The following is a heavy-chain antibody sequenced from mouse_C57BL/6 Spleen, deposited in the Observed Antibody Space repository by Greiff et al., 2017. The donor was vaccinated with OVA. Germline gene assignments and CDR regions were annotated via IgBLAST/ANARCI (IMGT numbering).Heavy chain of an antibody. Sequence: EVKVVESEGGLVQPGSSMKLSCTASGFTFSDYYMAWVRQVPEKGLEWVANINYDGSSTYYLDSLKSRFIISRVNAKNILYLQMSSLKSEDTATYYCARDGYGYDRGYYFDYWGQGTTLTVSS. V-gene: IGHV5-16*01. D-gene: IGHD2-2*01. CDR3: ARDGYGYDRGYYFDY. CDR1: GFTFSDYY. J-gene: IGHJ2*01. CDR2: INYDGSST.